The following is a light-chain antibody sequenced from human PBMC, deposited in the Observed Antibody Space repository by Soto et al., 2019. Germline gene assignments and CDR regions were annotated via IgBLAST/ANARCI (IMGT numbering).Light chain of an antibody. CDR2: EVS. V-gene: IGLV2-8*01. CDR1: SSDVGGYNY. Sequence: QSVLTQPPSASGSPGQSVTISCTGTSSDVGGYNYVSWYQQHPGKAPKFLIFEVSRRPSGVPDRFSGSKSGNTASLTVSGLQVDDEADYYCSSYAGSNNPVIFGGGTKVPS. J-gene: IGLJ2*01. CDR3: SSYAGSNNPVI.